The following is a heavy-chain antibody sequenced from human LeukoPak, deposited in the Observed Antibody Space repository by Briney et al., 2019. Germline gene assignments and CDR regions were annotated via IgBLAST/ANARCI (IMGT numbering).Heavy chain of an antibody. V-gene: IGHV3-66*02. CDR3: ARGQTHDYYATYYFDY. J-gene: IGHJ4*02. D-gene: IGHD3-10*01. CDR1: GITLSNYG. CDR2: IYSGGST. Sequence: GGSLRLSCAVSGITLSNYGMTWVRQAPGKGLEWVSVIYSGGSTYYADSVKGRFTISRDNSKNTLYLQMNSLRAEDTAVYYCARGQTHDYYATYYFDYWGQGTLVTVSS.